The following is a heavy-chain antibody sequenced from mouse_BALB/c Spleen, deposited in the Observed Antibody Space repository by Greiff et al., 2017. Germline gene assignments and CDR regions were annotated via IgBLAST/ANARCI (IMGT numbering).Heavy chain of an antibody. V-gene: IGHV14-3*02. J-gene: IGHJ2*01. CDR1: GFNIKDTY. Sequence: VQLQQSGAELVKPGASVKLSCTASGFNIKDTYMHWVKQRPEQGLEWIGRIDPANGNTKYDPKFQGKATITADTSSNTAYLQLSSLTSEDTAVYYCARDDYDYFDDWGQGTTLTVSA. CDR3: ARDDYDYFDD. D-gene: IGHD2-4*01. CDR2: IDPANGNT.